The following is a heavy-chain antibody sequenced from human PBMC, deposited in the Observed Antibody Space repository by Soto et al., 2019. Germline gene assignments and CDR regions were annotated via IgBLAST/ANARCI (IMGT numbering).Heavy chain of an antibody. J-gene: IGHJ6*02. V-gene: IGHV1-2*04. CDR2: INPNSGGT. Sequence: ASVKVSCKASGYTFTGYYIHWVRQARGQGLEWMGWINPNSGGTNYAQKFQGWVTMTRDTSISTAYMELSRLRSDDTAVYYCAREKGITRANYGMDVWGQGTTVTVSS. D-gene: IGHD3-10*01. CDR3: AREKGITRANYGMDV. CDR1: GYTFTGYY.